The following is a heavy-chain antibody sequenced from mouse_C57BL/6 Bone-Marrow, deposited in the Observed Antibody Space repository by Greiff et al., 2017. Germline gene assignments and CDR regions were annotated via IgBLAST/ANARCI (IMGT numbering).Heavy chain of an antibody. CDR1: GYTFTDYN. CDR2: INPNNGGT. D-gene: IGHD2-1*01. Sequence: EVQLQESGPELVKPGASVKIPCKASGYTFTDYNMDWVKQSHGKSLEWIGDINPNNGGTIYNQKFKGKATLTVDKSSSTAYMELRSLTSEDTAVYYCARECNYGGYVGVWGTGTTVTVSA. J-gene: IGHJ1*03. CDR3: ARECNYGGYVGV. V-gene: IGHV1-18*01.